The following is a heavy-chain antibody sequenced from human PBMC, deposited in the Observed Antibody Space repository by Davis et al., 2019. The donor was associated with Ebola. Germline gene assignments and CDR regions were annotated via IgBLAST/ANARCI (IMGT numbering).Heavy chain of an antibody. Sequence: PGGSLRLSCAASGFTFSSYAMSWVRQAPGKGLEWVSAISGSGGSTYYADSVKGRFTISRDNSKNTLYLQMNSLRAEDTAVYYCAKVPAYGRYYYYGMDVWGQGTTVTVSS. J-gene: IGHJ6*02. CDR1: GFTFSSYA. CDR3: AKVPAYGRYYYYGMDV. CDR2: ISGSGGST. D-gene: IGHD3-16*01. V-gene: IGHV3-23*01.